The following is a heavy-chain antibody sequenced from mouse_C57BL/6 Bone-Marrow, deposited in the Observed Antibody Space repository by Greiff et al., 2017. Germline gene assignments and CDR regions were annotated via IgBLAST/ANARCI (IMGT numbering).Heavy chain of an antibody. V-gene: IGHV1-85*01. Sequence: VKVVESGPELVKPGASVKLSCKASGYTFTSYDINWVKQRPGQGLAWIGWIYPRDGSTKYNEKFKGKGTLTVDTSSSTGYMELHSLTSEDSAVYFCARLEFDGSSGDWYFDVWAQGPRSPSPQ. CDR1: GYTFTSYD. CDR2: IYPRDGST. D-gene: IGHD1-1*01. CDR3: ARLEFDGSSGDWYFDV. J-gene: IGHJ1*03.